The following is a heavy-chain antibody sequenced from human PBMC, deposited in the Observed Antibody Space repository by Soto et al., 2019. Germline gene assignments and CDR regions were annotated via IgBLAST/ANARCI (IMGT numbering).Heavy chain of an antibody. Sequence: SETLSLTCTVSGGSIINYYWNWIRQPPGKGLEWIGYIYNSGSTNSNPSLKSRVTISVDTSKTQFSLKLSYVTAADTAVYYCARTNAFDIWGQGTLVTVSS. J-gene: IGHJ3*02. V-gene: IGHV4-59*01. CDR1: GGSIINYY. CDR2: IYNSGST. CDR3: ARTNAFDI.